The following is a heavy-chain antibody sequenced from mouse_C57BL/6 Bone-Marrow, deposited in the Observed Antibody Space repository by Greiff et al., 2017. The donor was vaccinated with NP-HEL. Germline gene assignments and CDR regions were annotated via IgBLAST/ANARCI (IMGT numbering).Heavy chain of an antibody. J-gene: IGHJ1*03. CDR1: GYSITSDY. D-gene: IGHD2-10*02. V-gene: IGHV3-8*01. Sequence: VQLKESGPGLAKPSQTLSLTCSVTGYSITSDYWNWIRKFPGNKLEYMGYISYSGSPYSNPSLKSLISITRDTSKNQYYLQLNSVTTEDTATYYCARSVLYYGPSSYWYFDVWGTGTTVTVSS. CDR3: ARSVLYYGPSSYWYFDV. CDR2: ISYSGSP.